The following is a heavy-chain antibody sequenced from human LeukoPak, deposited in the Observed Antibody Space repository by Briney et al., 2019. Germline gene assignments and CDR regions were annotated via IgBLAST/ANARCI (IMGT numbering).Heavy chain of an antibody. Sequence: SVKVSCKASGGTFSSYAISWVRQAPGQGLEWMGGIIPIFGTANYAQKFQGRVTITTDESTSTAYMELSSLRSEVTAVYYCARARLVYYYMDVWGKGTTVTVSS. V-gene: IGHV1-69*05. J-gene: IGHJ6*03. CDR2: IIPIFGTA. D-gene: IGHD6-6*01. CDR3: ARARLVYYYMDV. CDR1: GGTFSSYA.